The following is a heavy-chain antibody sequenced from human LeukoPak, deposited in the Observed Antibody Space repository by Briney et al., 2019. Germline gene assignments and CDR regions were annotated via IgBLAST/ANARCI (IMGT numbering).Heavy chain of an antibody. Sequence: ESGPTLVNPTQTLTLTCTFSGFSLTTSGVGVGWIRQPPGKALEWLALIYWNDDERYSPSLKSRLTITKDTSKNQVVLTMTNMDPVDTATYYCAHSPLGDCSSTSCLNWFDPWGQGTLVTVSS. D-gene: IGHD2-2*01. CDR3: AHSPLGDCSSTSCLNWFDP. CDR2: IYWNDDE. V-gene: IGHV2-5*01. CDR1: GFSLTTSGVG. J-gene: IGHJ5*02.